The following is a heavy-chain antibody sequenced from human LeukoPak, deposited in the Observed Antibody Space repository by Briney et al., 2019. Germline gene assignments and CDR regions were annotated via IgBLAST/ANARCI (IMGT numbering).Heavy chain of an antibody. D-gene: IGHD3-10*01. V-gene: IGHV1-3*01. J-gene: IGHJ4*02. CDR3: ARASSATPSQLAFDY. CDR1: GYTFTSYA. Sequence: ASVKVSCKASGYTFTSYAMHWVRQAPGQRLEWMGWINAGNGNTKYSQKFQGRVTITRDTSASTAYMELSSLRSDDTAVYYCARASSATPSQLAFDYWGQGSLVTVSS. CDR2: INAGNGNT.